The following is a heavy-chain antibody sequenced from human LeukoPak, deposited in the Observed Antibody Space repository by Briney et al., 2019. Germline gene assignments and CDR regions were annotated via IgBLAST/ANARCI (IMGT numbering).Heavy chain of an antibody. CDR3: ARESADYSNYYGMDV. V-gene: IGHV3-53*01. D-gene: IGHD4-11*01. J-gene: IGHJ6*02. CDR1: GFTVSSNY. CDR2: IYSGGST. Sequence: GGSLRLSCAASGFTVSSNYMSWVRQAPGKGLEWVSVIYSGGSTYYADSVKGRFTISRDNSKNTLYLQINSLRAEDTAVYYCARESADYSNYYGMDVWGQGTTVTVSS.